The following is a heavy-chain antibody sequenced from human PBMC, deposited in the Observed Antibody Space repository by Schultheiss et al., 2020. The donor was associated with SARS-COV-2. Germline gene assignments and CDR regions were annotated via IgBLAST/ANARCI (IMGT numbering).Heavy chain of an antibody. V-gene: IGHV1-69*05. CDR2: IIPIFGTA. D-gene: IGHD2-15*01. J-gene: IGHJ4*02. Sequence: SVKVSCKASGGTFSSYAISWVRQAPGQGLEWMGGIIPIFGTANYAQKLQGRVTMTTDTSTSTAYMELSSLRSEDTAVYYCARWDSQDIRGFDYWGQGTLVTVSS. CDR3: ARWDSQDIRGFDY. CDR1: GGTFSSYA.